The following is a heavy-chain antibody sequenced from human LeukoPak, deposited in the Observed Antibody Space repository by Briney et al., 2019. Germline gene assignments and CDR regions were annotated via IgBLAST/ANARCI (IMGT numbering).Heavy chain of an antibody. CDR2: IIPIFGIA. D-gene: IGHD2-2*02. J-gene: IGHJ1*01. V-gene: IGHV1-69*04. Sequence: AVTVSCKGSGGTFSSYAISWVGQAPGQGVEGMGRIIPIFGIANYAQKFQGGVTITADTSTSTAYMELSSLRSEDTAVYYCARCSSTSCYTRGGSAEYFQHWGQGTLVTVSS. CDR3: ARCSSTSCYTRGGSAEYFQH. CDR1: GGTFSSYA.